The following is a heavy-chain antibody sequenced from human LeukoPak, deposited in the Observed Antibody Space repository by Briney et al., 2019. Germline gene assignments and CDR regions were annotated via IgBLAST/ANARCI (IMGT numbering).Heavy chain of an antibody. CDR3: ARAPAEIGGYYPEYFRH. CDR1: GFSFSRYW. D-gene: IGHD3-22*01. Sequence: GGSLRLSCAASGFSFSRYWMHWVRQAPGEGRVWVSRIKSDGSTNYADSVKGRFTISRDNAKNTVSLQMNSLRAEDTGVYYCARAPAEIGGYYPEYFRHWGQGTLVTVSS. CDR2: IKSDGST. J-gene: IGHJ1*01. V-gene: IGHV3-74*01.